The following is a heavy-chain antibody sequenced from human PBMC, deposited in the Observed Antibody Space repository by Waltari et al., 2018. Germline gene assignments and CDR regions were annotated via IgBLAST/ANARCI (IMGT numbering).Heavy chain of an antibody. V-gene: IGHV4-39*07. J-gene: IGHJ4*02. Sequence: QLQLQESGPGLVKPSETLSLTCPVSGGSISSSSYYWGWIRQPPGKGLEWIGSIYYSGSTYYNPSLKSRVTISVDTSENQFSLKLSSVTAADTAVYYCARDLGGYDLSGYWGQGTLVTVSS. D-gene: IGHD5-12*01. CDR3: ARDLGGYDLSGY. CDR1: GGSISSSSYY. CDR2: IYYSGST.